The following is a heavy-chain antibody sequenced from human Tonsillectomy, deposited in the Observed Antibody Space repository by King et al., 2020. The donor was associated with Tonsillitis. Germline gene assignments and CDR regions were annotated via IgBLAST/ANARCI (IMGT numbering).Heavy chain of an antibody. V-gene: IGHV5-51*03. CDR2: IYPGDSDT. J-gene: IGHJ4*02. D-gene: IGHD6-13*01. Sequence: VQLVQSGAEVKKPGESLKISCQGSGYSFTSYWIAWVRQMPGKGLEWMGIIYPGDSDTRYSPSFQGQVTISADKSINTAYLQWSSLKASDTAMYYCASLVGAAAAGTGFDYWGQGTLVTVSS. CDR1: GYSFTSYW. CDR3: ASLVGAAAAGTGFDY.